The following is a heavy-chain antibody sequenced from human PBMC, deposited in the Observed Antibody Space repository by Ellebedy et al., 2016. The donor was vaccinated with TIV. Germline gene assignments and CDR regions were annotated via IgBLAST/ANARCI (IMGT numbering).Heavy chain of an antibody. V-gene: IGHV4-39*01. CDR3: ARGVLGAFDI. Sequence: MPSETLSLTCTVSGGSISSSSYYWGWIRQPPGKGLEWIGSIYYSGSTYYNPSLKSRVTISVDTSKNQFSLKLRSVTAADTAVYYCARGVLGAFDIWGQGTMVTVSS. CDR1: GGSISSSSYY. CDR2: IYYSGST. J-gene: IGHJ3*02. D-gene: IGHD3-10*01.